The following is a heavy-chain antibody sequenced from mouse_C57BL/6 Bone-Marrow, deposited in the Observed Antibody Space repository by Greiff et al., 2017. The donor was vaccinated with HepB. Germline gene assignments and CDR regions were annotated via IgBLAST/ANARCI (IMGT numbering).Heavy chain of an antibody. Sequence: VKVVESGAELVRPGASVTLSCKASGYTFTDYEMHWVKQTPVHGLEWIGAIDPETGGTAYNQKFKGKAILTADKSSSTAYMELRSLTSEDSAVYYCTRDRDYGSLDYWGQGTTLTVSS. V-gene: IGHV1-15*01. D-gene: IGHD1-1*01. J-gene: IGHJ2*01. CDR2: IDPETGGT. CDR1: GYTFTDYE. CDR3: TRDRDYGSLDY.